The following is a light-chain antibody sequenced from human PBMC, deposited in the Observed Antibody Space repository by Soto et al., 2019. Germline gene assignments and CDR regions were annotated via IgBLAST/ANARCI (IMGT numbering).Light chain of an antibody. CDR1: ESVSTN. V-gene: IGKV3-15*01. CDR2: AAS. J-gene: IGKJ1*01. CDR3: QQYSIWRT. Sequence: EIEMTKSPATLSLDPGERVTLFFRASESVSTNLAWYQQKAGQAPRLLIYAASTRATGIPARFSGSGSGTEFTLTISSLQSEDFAVYYCQQYSIWRTFGQGTKVDIK.